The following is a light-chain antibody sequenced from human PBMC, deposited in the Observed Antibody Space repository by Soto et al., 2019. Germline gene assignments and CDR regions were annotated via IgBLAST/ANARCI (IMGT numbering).Light chain of an antibody. J-gene: IGKJ3*01. Sequence: IVLTQSPATLSLYPGERATLSCRASQSVSNYLAWYQQKPGQAPRLLIYDVTNRATGIPARFSGSGSGTDFTLTISSLEPEDFAVYYCQSLFTFGPGTKVDIK. CDR2: DVT. V-gene: IGKV3-11*01. CDR1: QSVSNY. CDR3: QSLFT.